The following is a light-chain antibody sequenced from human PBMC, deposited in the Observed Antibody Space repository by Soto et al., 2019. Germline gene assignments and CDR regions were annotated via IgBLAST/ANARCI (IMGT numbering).Light chain of an antibody. J-gene: IGKJ5*01. CDR3: EQGYSTTIT. CDR1: QSISSF. CDR2: GAS. V-gene: IGKV1-39*01. Sequence: DIQMTQSPSSLSASVGDRVTITCRASQSISSFLNWHQHKPGKAPKILIYGASSLQGGVPSRLSGSGSGTDFTLTIRSLQPEDFATYYCEQGYSTTITFSQGTQLDI.